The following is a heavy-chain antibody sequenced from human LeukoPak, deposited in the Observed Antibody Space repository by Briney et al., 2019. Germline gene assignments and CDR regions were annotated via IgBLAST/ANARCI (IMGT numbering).Heavy chain of an antibody. V-gene: IGHV4-39*02. CDR3: TRDIGDFVSDF. D-gene: IGHD2-21*02. J-gene: IGHJ4*02. CDR1: GGSIGSGYY. Sequence: SETLSLTCTVSGGSIGSGYYWAWIRQPPGKGLEWIGSIHYGGTTHYNPSLQSRVAISADTSKNQFALDLRSVTAADTAVYYCTRDIGDFVSDFWGQGTLVTVSS. CDR2: IHYGGTT.